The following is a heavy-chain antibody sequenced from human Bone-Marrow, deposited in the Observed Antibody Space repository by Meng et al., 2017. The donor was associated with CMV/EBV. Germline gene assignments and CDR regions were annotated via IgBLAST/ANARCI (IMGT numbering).Heavy chain of an antibody. V-gene: IGHV4-39*07. CDR1: GGSISSSSYY. CDR3: ARYRNSEYYDFWSGYYNWFDP. D-gene: IGHD3-3*01. Sequence: GSLRLSCTVSGGSISSSSYYWGWIRQPPGKGLEWIGGIYYSGSTYYNPSLKSRVTISVDTSKNQFSLKLSSVTAADTAVYYCARYRNSEYYDFWSGYYNWFDPWGQGTLVTVSS. CDR2: IYYSGST. J-gene: IGHJ5*02.